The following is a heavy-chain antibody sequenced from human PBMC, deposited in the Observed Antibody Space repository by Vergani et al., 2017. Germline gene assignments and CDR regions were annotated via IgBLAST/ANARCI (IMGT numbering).Heavy chain of an antibody. CDR1: GFTFSSYG. Sequence: QVQLVESGGGVVQPGRSLRLSCAASGFTFSSYGMHWVRQAPGKGLEWVAVISYDGSNKYYGDSVKGRFTIARDNSKNTLYLQMNSLRAEDTAVYYCARGGIAAAGTYYYYGMDVWGQGTTVTVSS. D-gene: IGHD6-13*01. V-gene: IGHV3-30*03. CDR3: ARGGIAAAGTYYYYGMDV. CDR2: ISYDGSNK. J-gene: IGHJ6*02.